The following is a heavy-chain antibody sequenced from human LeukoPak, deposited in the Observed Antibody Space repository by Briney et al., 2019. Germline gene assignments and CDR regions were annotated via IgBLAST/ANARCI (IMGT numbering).Heavy chain of an antibody. J-gene: IGHJ4*02. V-gene: IGHV3-30-3*01. CDR3: ARVIAVTTEHYFDY. D-gene: IGHD4-17*01. CDR2: ISYDGSNK. Sequence: GGSLRLSCAASGFTFSRYAMHWVRQAPGKGLEWVAVISYDGSNKYYADSVKGRFTISRDNSKNTLYLQMNSLRAEDTAVYYCARVIAVTTEHYFDYWGQGTLVTVSS. CDR1: GFTFSRYA.